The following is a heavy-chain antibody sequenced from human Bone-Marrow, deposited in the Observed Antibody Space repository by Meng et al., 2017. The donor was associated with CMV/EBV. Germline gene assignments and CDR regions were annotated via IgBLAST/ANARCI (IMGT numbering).Heavy chain of an antibody. CDR1: GFTFSSYS. J-gene: IGHJ4*01. CDR3: ATRGDFLSGYSPCEH. V-gene: IGHV3-21*01. CDR2: ISGSSSYI. Sequence: GESLKISCAASGFTFSSYSMNWVRQAPGKGLEWVSSISGSSSYIYYADSVKGRFTISSLYLQMNSLRAEDTAVYYCATRGDFLSGYSPCEHWGQGTLVTVPS. D-gene: IGHD3-3*01.